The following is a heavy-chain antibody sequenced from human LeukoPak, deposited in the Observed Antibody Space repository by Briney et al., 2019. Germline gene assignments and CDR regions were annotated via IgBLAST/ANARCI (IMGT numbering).Heavy chain of an antibody. CDR2: ISYDGSNK. CDR1: GFTFSSYA. CDR3: ARARYTSGWETLDY. Sequence: GGSLRLSCAASGFTFSSYAMHWVRQAPGKGLEWVAVISYDGSNKYYADSVKGRFTISRDNSKNTLYLQMNSLRAEDTAVYYCARARYTSGWETLDYWGQGTLVTVSS. J-gene: IGHJ4*02. D-gene: IGHD6-19*01. V-gene: IGHV3-30-3*01.